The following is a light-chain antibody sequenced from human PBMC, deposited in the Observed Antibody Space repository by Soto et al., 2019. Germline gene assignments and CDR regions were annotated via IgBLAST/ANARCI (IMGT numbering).Light chain of an antibody. CDR3: QQYNNRPPIT. CDR2: GAS. CDR1: QSVTNN. Sequence: VLTQSPGGLSLSPGERAARCCRSGQSVTNNYLTWYQQKPGQSPRLLIYGASTRATGIRVRFSGSGSGTEFTLTISGLQSEDFGVYLCQQYNNRPPITFGQGTRLEIK. J-gene: IGKJ5*01. V-gene: IGKV3D-15*01.